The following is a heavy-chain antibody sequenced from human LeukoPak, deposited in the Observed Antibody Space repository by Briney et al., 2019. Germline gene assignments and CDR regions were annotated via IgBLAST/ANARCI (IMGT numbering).Heavy chain of an antibody. CDR3: ARPGYYYGMDV. Sequence: GGSLRLSCAASGFTLSRNEMNWVRQAPGKGLEWVSYISSSGSSIYYADSVKGRFTISRDNAKNSLYLQMNSLRAEDTAVYYCARPGYYYGMDVWGQGTTVTVSS. CDR1: GFTLSRNE. D-gene: IGHD3-10*01. J-gene: IGHJ6*02. V-gene: IGHV3-48*03. CDR2: ISSSGSSI.